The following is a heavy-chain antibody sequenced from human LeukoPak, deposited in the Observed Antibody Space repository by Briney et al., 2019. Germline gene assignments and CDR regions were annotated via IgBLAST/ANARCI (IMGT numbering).Heavy chain of an antibody. CDR3: AREVGGSGMLSWFDP. CDR1: GGTFSNYA. J-gene: IGHJ5*02. CDR2: IIPIFGTT. D-gene: IGHD3-10*01. V-gene: IGHV1-69*13. Sequence: SVKVSCKASGGTFSNYAISWVRQAPGQGLEWMGGIIPIFGTTDYAQNFQGRVTITADESTSTAYMELSSLRSEDTAVYYCAREVGGSGMLSWFDPWGQGTLVTVSS.